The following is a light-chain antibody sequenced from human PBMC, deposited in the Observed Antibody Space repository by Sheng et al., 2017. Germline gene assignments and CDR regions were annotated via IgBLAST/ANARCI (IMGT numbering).Light chain of an antibody. J-gene: IGKJ2*01. V-gene: IGKV3-15*01. CDR2: GSS. CDR3: QQYNDWPFT. CDR1: QSVTSN. Sequence: EVVVTQSPATLSVSPGDGATLSCRASQSVTSNFDWYQQKPGQPPRLLIHGSSTRATGIPARFSGSGSETEFTLTISSLQSEDFAVYYCQQYNDWPFTFGQGTKVGD.